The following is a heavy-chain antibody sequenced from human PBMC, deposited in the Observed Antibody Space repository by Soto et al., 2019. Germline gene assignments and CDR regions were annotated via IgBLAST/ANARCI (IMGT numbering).Heavy chain of an antibody. CDR3: ARVFCSSTSCYSLDQFDP. D-gene: IGHD2-2*01. V-gene: IGHV1-18*01. J-gene: IGHJ5*02. Sequence: ASVKVSCKASGYTFTSYGISWVRQAPGQGLEWMGWISAYNGNTNYAQKLQGRVTMTTDTSTSTAYMELRSLRSDDTAVYYCARVFCSSTSCYSLDQFDPWGQGTLVTVSS. CDR1: GYTFTSYG. CDR2: ISAYNGNT.